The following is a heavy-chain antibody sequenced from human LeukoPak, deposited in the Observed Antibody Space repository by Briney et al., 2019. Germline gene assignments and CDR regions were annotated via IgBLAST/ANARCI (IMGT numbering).Heavy chain of an antibody. CDR3: AKELLWFGEAHDAFDI. Sequence: GGSLRLSCAASGFTFSSYEMDWVRQAPGKGLEWVSYISSSGSTIYYADSVKGRFTISRDNAKNSLYLQMNSLRAEDTAVYYCAKELLWFGEAHDAFDIWGQGTMVTVSS. J-gene: IGHJ3*02. CDR1: GFTFSSYE. D-gene: IGHD3-10*01. CDR2: ISSSGSTI. V-gene: IGHV3-48*03.